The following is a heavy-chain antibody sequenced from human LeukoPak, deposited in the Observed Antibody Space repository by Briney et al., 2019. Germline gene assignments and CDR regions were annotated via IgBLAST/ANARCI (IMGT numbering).Heavy chain of an antibody. D-gene: IGHD2-2*01. Sequence: GASVKVSCKASGYTFPNYGITWVRQAPGQGLEWMGWISVYNGNSKDAQKPQGRVTMTTDTSTSTAYMELRSLRSDDTAVYYCARDGDYCSGTSCYLKYWGQGTLVTVSS. CDR1: GYTFPNYG. V-gene: IGHV1-18*01. CDR3: ARDGDYCSGTSCYLKY. CDR2: ISVYNGNS. J-gene: IGHJ4*02.